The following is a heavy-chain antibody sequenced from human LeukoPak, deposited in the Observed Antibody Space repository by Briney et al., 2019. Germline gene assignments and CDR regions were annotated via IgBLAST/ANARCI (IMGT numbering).Heavy chain of an antibody. J-gene: IGHJ4*02. Sequence: PGGSLRLSCAASGFTFSNNYMTWVRQPPGKGLEWVSVMYSVGSTYYADSVKGRFIISRDNSKNTLYLLMNSLRVEDTAVYYCAGSLAYCGGDCRLGDYWGQGTLVTVSS. CDR3: AGSLAYCGGDCRLGDY. V-gene: IGHV3-66*01. D-gene: IGHD2-21*02. CDR2: MYSVGST. CDR1: GFTFSNNY.